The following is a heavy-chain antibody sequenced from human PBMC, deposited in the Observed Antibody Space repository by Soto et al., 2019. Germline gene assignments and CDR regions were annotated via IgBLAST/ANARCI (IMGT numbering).Heavy chain of an antibody. J-gene: IGHJ4*02. V-gene: IGHV4-59*01. CDR3: ARTDTSVVHFDY. D-gene: IGHD5-18*01. Sequence: KPSETLSLTCTVSGGSISSYYWSWIRQPPGKGLEWIGYVHYSGNTNYNPSLKSRVTISVDTSKNRFFLRLTSVTAADTAVYYCARTDTSVVHFDYWGQGILVTVSS. CDR1: GGSISSYY. CDR2: VHYSGNT.